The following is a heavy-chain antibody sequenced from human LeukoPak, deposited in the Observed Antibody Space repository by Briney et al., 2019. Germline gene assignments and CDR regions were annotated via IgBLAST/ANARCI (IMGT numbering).Heavy chain of an antibody. CDR1: GFTFSSYA. J-gene: IGHJ4*02. Sequence: PGGSLRLSCAASGFTFSSYAMSWVRQAPGKGLEWVSAISGSGGSTYYADSVKGRFTISRDNSKNTLYLQMNSLRAEDTAVYYCAIHHWYDSSGYYAPFDYWGQGTLVTVSS. CDR2: ISGSGGST. V-gene: IGHV3-23*01. CDR3: AIHHWYDSSGYYAPFDY. D-gene: IGHD3-22*01.